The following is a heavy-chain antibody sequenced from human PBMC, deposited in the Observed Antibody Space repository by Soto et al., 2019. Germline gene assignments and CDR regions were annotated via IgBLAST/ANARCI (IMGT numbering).Heavy chain of an antibody. J-gene: IGHJ6*02. D-gene: IGHD1-26*01. CDR3: ARVSGSYTVTVYYYGMDV. CDR2: IWHDGSNK. Sequence: PGGSLRLSCAASGFTFSSYGMHWVRQAPGKGLEWVAVIWHDGSNKYYADSVKGRFTISRDNSKNTLYLQMNSLRAEDTAVYYCARVSGSYTVTVYYYGMDVWGQGTTVTVSS. V-gene: IGHV3-33*01. CDR1: GFTFSSYG.